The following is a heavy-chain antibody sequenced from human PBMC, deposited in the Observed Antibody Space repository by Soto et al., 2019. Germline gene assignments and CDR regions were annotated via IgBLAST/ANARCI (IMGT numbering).Heavy chain of an antibody. CDR1: GFTFSLYY. CDR3: ARWNYAADV. J-gene: IGHJ6*02. CDR2: IDQDGGAK. V-gene: IGHV3-7*03. Sequence: EMQLVESGGGLVQPGESLRLSCVASGFTFSLYYMTWVRQAPGKGLEWVARIDQDGGAKFYEDSLKDRFTISRNNAENSVYLQMNSLRVEDTAVYRCARWNYAADVWGQGTTVSVS.